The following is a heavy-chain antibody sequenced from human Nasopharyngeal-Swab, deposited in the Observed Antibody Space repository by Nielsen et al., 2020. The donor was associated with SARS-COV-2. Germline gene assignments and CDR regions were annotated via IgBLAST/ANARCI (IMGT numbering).Heavy chain of an antibody. D-gene: IGHD5-18*01. V-gene: IGHV3-30-3*01. Sequence: GGSLRLSCAASGFTFSSYAMHWVRQAPGKGLEWVAVISYDGSNKYYADSVKGRFTISRDNSKNTLYLQMNSLRAEDTAVYYCAHTGDTAMDYGMDVWGQGTTVTVSS. CDR3: AHTGDTAMDYGMDV. CDR1: GFTFSSYA. J-gene: IGHJ6*02. CDR2: ISYDGSNK.